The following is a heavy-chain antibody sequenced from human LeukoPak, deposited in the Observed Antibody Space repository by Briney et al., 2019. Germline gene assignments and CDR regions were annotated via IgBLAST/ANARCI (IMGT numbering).Heavy chain of an antibody. V-gene: IGHV1-8*02. CDR2: MNPNSGNT. D-gene: IGHD5-18*01. CDR3: ARGLGYSYGLSYYYYYYYMDV. CDR1: GYTFTGYY. J-gene: IGHJ6*03. Sequence: ASVKVSCKASGYTFTGYYMHWVRQAPGQGLEWMGWMNPNSGNTGYAQKFQGRVTMTRNTSISTAYMELSSLRSEDTAVYYCARGLGYSYGLSYYYYYYYMDVWGKGTTVTVSS.